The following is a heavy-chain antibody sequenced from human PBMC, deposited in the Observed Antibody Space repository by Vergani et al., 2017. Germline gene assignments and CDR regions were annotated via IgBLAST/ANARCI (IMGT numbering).Heavy chain of an antibody. CDR3: ARREGEFWYFDL. Sequence: QVQLQESGPGLVKPSETLSLTCTVSGGSISSYYWSWIRQPPGKGLEWIGYIYHSGSTYYNPSLKSRVTISVDRSKNQFSLKLSSVTAADTAVYYCARREGEFWYFDLWGRGTLVTVSS. CDR1: GGSISSYY. D-gene: IGHD3-16*01. CDR2: IYHSGST. J-gene: IGHJ2*01. V-gene: IGHV4-59*12.